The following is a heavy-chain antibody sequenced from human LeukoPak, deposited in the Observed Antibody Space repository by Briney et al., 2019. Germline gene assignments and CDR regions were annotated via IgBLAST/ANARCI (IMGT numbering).Heavy chain of an antibody. V-gene: IGHV3-48*03. CDR1: RFTLSSYE. Sequence: GGSLRLSCVASRFTLSSYEMNWVRQAPGKGLEWVSYISSSGSTIYYADSVKGRFTISRDNAKNSLYLQMNSLRAEDTAVYYCAELGITMIGGVWGKGTTVTISS. CDR2: ISSSGSTI. D-gene: IGHD3-10*02. CDR3: AELGITMIGGV. J-gene: IGHJ6*04.